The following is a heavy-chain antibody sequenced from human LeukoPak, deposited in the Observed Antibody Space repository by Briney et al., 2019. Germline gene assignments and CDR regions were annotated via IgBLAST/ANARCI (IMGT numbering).Heavy chain of an antibody. V-gene: IGHV3-53*01. CDR1: GFTVSSNY. J-gene: IGHJ4*02. Sequence: GGSLRLSCAASGFTVSSNYMSWVRQAPGKGLEGVSVIYSGGSTYFGDSVKGRFTISRDNSKNTLYLQMNILRAEDTAVYYCAATMPRDYWGEGTLVTVSS. CDR2: IYSGGST. CDR3: AATMPRDY. D-gene: IGHD2-2*01.